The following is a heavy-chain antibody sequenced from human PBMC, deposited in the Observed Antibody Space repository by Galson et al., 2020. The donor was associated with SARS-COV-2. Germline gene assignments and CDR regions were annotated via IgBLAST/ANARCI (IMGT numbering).Heavy chain of an antibody. D-gene: IGHD4-4*01. J-gene: IGHJ4*01. V-gene: IGHV3-30-3*01. CDR3: AKDLSPDLYFCNYPTENYFDY. CDR2: IPYVGSNK. CDR1: GLTLSSYS. Sequence: GESLTLSCAPSGLTLSSYSILWVRPAPGKGLAWVAVIPYVGSNKYHADSVKGRFTITRDNSKNTLYLQMNSLRAEDAAVYYCAKDLSPDLYFCNYPTENYFDYGGHGTRLIVSS.